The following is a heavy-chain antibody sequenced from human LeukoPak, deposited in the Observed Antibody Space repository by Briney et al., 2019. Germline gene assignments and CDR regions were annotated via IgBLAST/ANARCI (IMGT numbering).Heavy chain of an antibody. CDR3: ARDRAGYNWVDY. CDR2: ISSSSSHI. J-gene: IGHJ4*02. CDR1: GFTFTRHS. Sequence: GGSLRLSCVGSGFTFTRHSMNWVRQAPGKGLEWISYISSSSSHIYCSDSVKGRFIISRDNAKNSVYLQMNSLRAGDTAVYFCARDRAGYNWVDYWGQGTLVSVSS. V-gene: IGHV3-48*01. D-gene: IGHD5-24*01.